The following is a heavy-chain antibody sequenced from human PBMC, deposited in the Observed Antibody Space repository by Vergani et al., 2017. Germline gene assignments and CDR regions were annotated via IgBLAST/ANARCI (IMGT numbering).Heavy chain of an antibody. CDR2: IRYNGSNK. CDR1: GFTFSSYG. Sequence: QVQLVESGGGVVQPGGSLNLPWAASGFTFSSYGMHWVRQAPGKGLGWVAFIRYNGSNKYYADSGKGRFTISRDNSKNTLYLQMNSLRAEDTAVYYCAKVGCYWGQGTLVTVSS. D-gene: IGHD2-8*01. V-gene: IGHV3-30*02. J-gene: IGHJ4*02. CDR3: AKVGCY.